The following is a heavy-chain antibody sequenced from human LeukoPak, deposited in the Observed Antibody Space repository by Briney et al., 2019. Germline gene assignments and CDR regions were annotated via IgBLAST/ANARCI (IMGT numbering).Heavy chain of an antibody. CDR1: GGSIGSNY. V-gene: IGHV4-59*12. D-gene: IGHD3-9*01. CDR3: ARDAYFDWAYYFDY. Sequence: PSETLSLTCTVSGGSIGSNYWTWIRQPPGKGLEYIGYIYYTGATNYNPSLKSRVTISVDTSKNQFSLKMTSVTAADTAVYYCARDAYFDWAYYFDYWGQGTLVTVSS. J-gene: IGHJ4*02. CDR2: IYYTGAT.